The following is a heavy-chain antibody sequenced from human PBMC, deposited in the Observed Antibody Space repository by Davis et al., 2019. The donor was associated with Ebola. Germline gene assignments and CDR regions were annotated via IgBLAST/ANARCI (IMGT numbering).Heavy chain of an antibody. CDR1: GGSFSGYY. CDR3: ASLGGIAAAGTLYYYYGMDV. V-gene: IGHV4-34*01. D-gene: IGHD6-13*01. Sequence: SETLSLTCAVYGGSFSGYYWSWIRQPPGKGLEWIGAINHSGSTNYNPSLTSRVTISVDTSKNQFSLKLSSVTAADTAVYYCASLGGIAAAGTLYYYYGMDVWGQGTTVTVSS. CDR2: INHSGST. J-gene: IGHJ6*02.